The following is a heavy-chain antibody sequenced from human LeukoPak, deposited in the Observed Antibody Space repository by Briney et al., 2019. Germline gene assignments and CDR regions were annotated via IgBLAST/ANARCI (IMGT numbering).Heavy chain of an antibody. J-gene: IGHJ4*02. CDR1: GFTFSSYA. CDR3: AKEDGDNYNDISGYPRN. V-gene: IGHV3-23*01. D-gene: IGHD3-22*01. CDR2: ISGSGGST. Sequence: GGSLRLSCAASGFTFSSYAMSWVRQAPGKGLEWVSAISGSGGSTYYADSVKGRFTISRDNSKNTLYLQMNSLRAEDTAVYYCAKEDGDNYNDISGYPRNWGQGTLVTVSS.